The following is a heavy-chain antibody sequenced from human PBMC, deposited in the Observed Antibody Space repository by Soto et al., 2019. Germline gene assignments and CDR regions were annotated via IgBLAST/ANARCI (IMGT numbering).Heavy chain of an antibody. V-gene: IGHV1-18*01. CDR1: GYTFSNFG. CDR2: ISGYNGNT. CDR3: ARDKGYGFGWSSSSGMDV. D-gene: IGHD5-18*01. Sequence: QVQLVQSGAEVMTPGASVKVSCKASGYTFSNFGLSWVRQAPGQGLEWMGWISGYNGNTNSAERFQGRVTMTTDTSTSTAYMAVRSLTSADTAVYYCARDKGYGFGWSSSSGMDVWGQGTTVTVSS. J-gene: IGHJ6*02.